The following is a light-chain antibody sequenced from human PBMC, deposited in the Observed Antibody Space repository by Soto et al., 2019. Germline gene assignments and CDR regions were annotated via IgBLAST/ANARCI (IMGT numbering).Light chain of an antibody. Sequence: DIPMTPSPSTLSGSIGDRVTITCRASKTISSWLAWYQQKPGKAPKLLIYKASTLKSGVPSRFSGSGSGTEFTLTISSLQPDDFATYYCQHDNSYSEPFGQGTKVDIK. J-gene: IGKJ1*01. CDR1: KTISSW. CDR3: QHDNSYSEP. CDR2: KAS. V-gene: IGKV1-5*03.